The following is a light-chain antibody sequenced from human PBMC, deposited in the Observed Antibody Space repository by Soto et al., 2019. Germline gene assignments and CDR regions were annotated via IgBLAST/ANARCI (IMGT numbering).Light chain of an antibody. J-gene: IGKJ4*01. V-gene: IGKV1-39*01. CDR3: QHSYSTPPLT. CDR2: AAS. Sequence: DIQMTQSPSSLSASVGDRVTITCRASQSINNYLNWYQLKPGKAPKILIDAASSFQSGVPSRFSGSRSWTDFTLTITSLQPDDFASYYCQHSYSTPPLTFGGGTKVEIK. CDR1: QSINNY.